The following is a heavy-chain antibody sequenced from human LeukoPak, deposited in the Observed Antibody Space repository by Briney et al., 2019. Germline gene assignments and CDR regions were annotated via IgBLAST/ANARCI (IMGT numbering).Heavy chain of an antibody. CDR3: ARLQGSFWYFDL. V-gene: IGHV3-74*01. CDR1: GFTFSSYW. Sequence: GGSLRLSCAASGFTFSSYWMSWVRQAPGKGLVWVSHIKNDASITNCADTVKGRFTISRDNAKNTLYLQMNSLRAEDTAVYYCARLQGSFWYFDLWGLGTLVTVSS. D-gene: IGHD4-11*01. J-gene: IGHJ2*01. CDR2: IKNDASIT.